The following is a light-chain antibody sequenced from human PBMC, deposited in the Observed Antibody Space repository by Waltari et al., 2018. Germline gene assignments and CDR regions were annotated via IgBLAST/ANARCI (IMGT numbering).Light chain of an antibody. CDR3: QKSSSWT. Sequence: DIQLTQYPSSLSSSVGDRVTITCRASQSISGDLNWYQQKPGKAPKVLIYAASNLQSGVPSRFSGSGSGTDFTLTISSLQPEDSATYYCQKSSSWTFGQGTKVEIK. J-gene: IGKJ1*01. CDR1: QSISGD. CDR2: AAS. V-gene: IGKV1-39*01.